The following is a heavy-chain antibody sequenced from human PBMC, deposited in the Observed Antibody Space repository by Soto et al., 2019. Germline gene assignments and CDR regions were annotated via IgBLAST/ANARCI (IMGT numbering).Heavy chain of an antibody. Sequence: SETLSLTCTVSGGSISSVGYYWSWIRQHPGKGLELIGYIYYSGSTYYNPSLKSRVTISVDTSKNQFSLKLSSVTAADTAVYYCARVSDSSRFHXWGQGTLVTVSX. J-gene: IGHJ4*02. CDR1: GGSISSVGYY. CDR3: ARVSDSSRFHX. CDR2: IYYSGST. V-gene: IGHV4-31*03. D-gene: IGHD6-13*01.